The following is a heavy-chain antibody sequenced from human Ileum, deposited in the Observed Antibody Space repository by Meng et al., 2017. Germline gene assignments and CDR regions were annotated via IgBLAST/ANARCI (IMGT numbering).Heavy chain of an antibody. J-gene: IGHJ4*02. CDR3: AHIFDS. V-gene: IGHV4-4*02. CDR1: GRSISSRDW. Sequence: QVQLQESGPGLVAPSGTPSLTCAVSGRSISSRDWWSWVRQPPGKGLEWIAEMNLGGSPNYNPSLKSRVTMSVDKSNDHLSLQLTSVTAADTAVYYCAHIFDSWGQGTLVTVSS. CDR2: MNLGGSP.